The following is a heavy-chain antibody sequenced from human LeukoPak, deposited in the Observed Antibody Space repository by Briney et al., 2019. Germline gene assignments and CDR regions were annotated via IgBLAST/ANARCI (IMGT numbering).Heavy chain of an antibody. CDR3: AGGPYDSSHFDY. CDR2: IIPIFGTA. V-gene: IGHV1-69*05. Sequence: GSSVTVSCKASGGTFSSYAISWVRQAPGQGLEWMGRIIPIFGTANYAQKFQGRVTITTDESTSTAYMELSSLRSEDTAVYYCAGGPYDSSHFDYWGQGTLVTVSS. J-gene: IGHJ4*02. CDR1: GGTFSSYA. D-gene: IGHD3-22*01.